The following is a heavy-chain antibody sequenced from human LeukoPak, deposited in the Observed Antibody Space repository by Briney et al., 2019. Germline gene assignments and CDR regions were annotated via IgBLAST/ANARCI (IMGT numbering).Heavy chain of an antibody. V-gene: IGHV4-31*03. CDR3: AREVGYYDSSGYRSTDAFDI. Sequence: SETLSLTCTVSGGSISSGGYYWSWVRQHPGKGLEWIGYIYYSGSTYYNPSLKSRVTISVDTSKNQFSLKLSSVTAADTAVYYCAREVGYYDSSGYRSTDAFDIWGQGTMVTVSS. CDR2: IYYSGST. J-gene: IGHJ3*02. CDR1: GGSISSGGYY. D-gene: IGHD3-22*01.